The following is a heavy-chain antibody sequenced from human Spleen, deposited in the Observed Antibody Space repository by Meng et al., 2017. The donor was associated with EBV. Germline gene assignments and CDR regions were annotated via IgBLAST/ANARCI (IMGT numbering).Heavy chain of an antibody. J-gene: IGHJ4*02. CDR2: INHSGSA. CDR3: ARGVGDH. D-gene: IGHD3-10*01. V-gene: IGHV4-34*01. Sequence: QVQLPQWGAGLLKPSETLSLTCGVYGGSFSDYYWSWIRQSPGKGLEWIGEINHSGSAYCNPSLKSRVTISVDTSKNQFSLNLTSVTAADTAVYYCARGVGDHWGQGVLVTVSS. CDR1: GGSFSDYY.